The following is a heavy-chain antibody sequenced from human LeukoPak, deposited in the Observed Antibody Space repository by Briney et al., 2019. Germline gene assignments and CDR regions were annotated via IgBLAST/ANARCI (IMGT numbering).Heavy chain of an antibody. J-gene: IGHJ4*02. D-gene: IGHD5-18*01. Sequence: GGSLRLSCAASGFTFSTYAMSWVRQAPGKGLEWVSAISANGGRTYYAESVKGRFAISRDNSKNTLYLQMNSLRAEDTAVYYCAKSGLAMINYYFDYWGQGTLVTVSS. CDR3: AKSGLAMINYYFDY. V-gene: IGHV3-23*01. CDR2: ISANGGRT. CDR1: GFTFSTYA.